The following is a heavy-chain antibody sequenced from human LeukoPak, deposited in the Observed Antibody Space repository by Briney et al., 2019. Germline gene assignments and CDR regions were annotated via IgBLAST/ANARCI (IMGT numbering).Heavy chain of an antibody. D-gene: IGHD4-11*01. J-gene: IGHJ4*02. CDR1: GFTFTNYA. V-gene: IGHV3-23*01. Sequence: GGSLRLSCAASGFTFTNYAMGGVRQAPGKGLEWVSDISGSGFTSYADSVKGRSTIFRDNSKNTLYLQMNRLRDEDTALYYCAKYPDYHFDFWGPGTLVTVSS. CDR3: AKYPDYHFDF. CDR2: ISGSGFT.